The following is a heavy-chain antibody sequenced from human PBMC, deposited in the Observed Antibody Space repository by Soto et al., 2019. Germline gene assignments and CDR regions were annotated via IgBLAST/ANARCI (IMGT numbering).Heavy chain of an antibody. V-gene: IGHV3-33*01. D-gene: IGHD2-15*01. CDR3: ARVACSGGSCLLYCYYGMDV. CDR1: GFTFSSYG. CDR2: IWYDGSNK. J-gene: IGHJ6*02. Sequence: GGSLRLSCAASGFTFSSYGMHWVRQAPGKGLEWVAVIWYDGSNKYYADSVKGRFTISRDNSKNTLYLQMNSLRAEDTAVYYCARVACSGGSCLLYCYYGMDVWGQGTTLTVSS.